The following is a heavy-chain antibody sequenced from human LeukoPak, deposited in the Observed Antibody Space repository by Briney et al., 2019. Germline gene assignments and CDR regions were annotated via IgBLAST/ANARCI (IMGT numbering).Heavy chain of an antibody. CDR3: ARHGRVDTTGTNWFDP. Sequence: GESLKISCKGSEYTFTSYWICWVRQMPGKGLEWMGRIDPTDSYTSYSPSFQGHVTISADKSISAAYLQWSSLKASDTAMYYCARHGRVDTTGTNWFDPWGQGTLVTVSS. V-gene: IGHV5-10-1*01. CDR1: EYTFTSYW. D-gene: IGHD1-1*01. CDR2: IDPTDSYT. J-gene: IGHJ5*02.